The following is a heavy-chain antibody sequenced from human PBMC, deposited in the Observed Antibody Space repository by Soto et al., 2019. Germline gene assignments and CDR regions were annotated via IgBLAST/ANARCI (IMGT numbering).Heavy chain of an antibody. Sequence: EVQLVESGGGLVQPGRSLRLSCAASGFTFDDYDMHWVRQAPGKGLERVSGNSLISGSLGYADSVNGRFTISRVHGTCCLYLQMHCLRTEGPAFTYCAPRPGIAVAHWGQGTLVTVSS. CDR2: NSLISGSL. J-gene: IGHJ4*02. D-gene: IGHD6-19*01. CDR1: GFTFDDYD. V-gene: IGHV3-9*01. CDR3: APRPGIAVAH.